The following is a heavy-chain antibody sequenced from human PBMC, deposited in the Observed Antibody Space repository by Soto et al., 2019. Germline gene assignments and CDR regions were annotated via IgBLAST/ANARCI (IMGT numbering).Heavy chain of an antibody. V-gene: IGHV4-59*01. CDR2: IYYSGST. D-gene: IGHD3-9*01. CDR3: ARATYYDILTGYYTLTDYYYYYMDV. Sequence: SETLSLTCTVSGFSISSYYWSWIRQPPGKGLEWIGYIYYSGSTNYNPSLKSRVTISVDTSKNQFSLKLSSVTAADTAVYYCARATYYDILTGYYTLTDYYYYYMDVWGKGTTVTVSS. CDR1: GFSISSYY. J-gene: IGHJ6*03.